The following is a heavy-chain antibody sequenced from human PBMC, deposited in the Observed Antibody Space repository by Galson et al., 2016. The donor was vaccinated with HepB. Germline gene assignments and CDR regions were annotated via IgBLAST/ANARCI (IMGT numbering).Heavy chain of an antibody. V-gene: IGHV3-23*01. CDR1: GFIFSTYA. CDR3: AKALAPYCSGGSCFRGCDS. D-gene: IGHD4-23*01. CDR2: ITGGGGTT. Sequence: LRLSCAASGFIFSTYAMNWVRQAPGKGLELVSGITGGGGTTHYADSVKGRFTISRDNSKSTLYLQMNSLGAEDTAIYYCAKALAPYCSGGSCFRGCDSWGRGTLVTVYS. J-gene: IGHJ4*02.